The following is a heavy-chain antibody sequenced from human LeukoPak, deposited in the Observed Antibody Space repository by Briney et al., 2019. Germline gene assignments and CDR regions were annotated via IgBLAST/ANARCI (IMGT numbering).Heavy chain of an antibody. V-gene: IGHV3-30*04. CDR3: AKGPAYSSSWYSLLGDY. Sequence: PGGSLRLSCAASGFTLSSYAMHWVRQAPGKGLEWVAVISYDGSNKYYADSVKGRFTISRDNSKNTLYLQMNSLRAEDTAVYYCAKGPAYSSSWYSLLGDYWGQGTLVTVSS. D-gene: IGHD6-13*01. CDR2: ISYDGSNK. J-gene: IGHJ4*02. CDR1: GFTLSSYA.